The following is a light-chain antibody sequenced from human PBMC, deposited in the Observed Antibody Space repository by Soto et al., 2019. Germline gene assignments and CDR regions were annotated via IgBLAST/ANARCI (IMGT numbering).Light chain of an antibody. CDR3: QVLDSSSEWV. CDR1: NIGTKS. V-gene: IGLV3-21*02. Sequence: SYELSQPPSVSVAPGQTARITCGGNNIGTKSVHWYQQKPGQAPVLVVFNDSDRPSGIPERFSGSNSGDPATTATLTSSRVEAGDEADYYCQVLDSSSEWVFGGGTKLTVL. CDR2: NDS. J-gene: IGLJ3*02.